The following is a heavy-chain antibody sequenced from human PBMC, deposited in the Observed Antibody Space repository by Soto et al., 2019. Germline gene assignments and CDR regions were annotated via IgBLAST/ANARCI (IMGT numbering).Heavy chain of an antibody. CDR3: ARGGNYYDSSGYLFSWVY. Sequence: PSETLSLTCAVYGGSFSGYYWSWIRQPPGKGLEWIGEINHSGSTNYNPSLKSRVTISVDTSKNQFSLKLSSVTAADTAVYYCARGGNYYDSSGYLFSWVYWGQGTLVTVSS. CDR1: GGSFSGYY. V-gene: IGHV4-34*01. CDR2: INHSGST. D-gene: IGHD3-22*01. J-gene: IGHJ4*02.